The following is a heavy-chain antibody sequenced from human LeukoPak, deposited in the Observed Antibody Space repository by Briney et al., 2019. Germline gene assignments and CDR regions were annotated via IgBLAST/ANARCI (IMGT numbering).Heavy chain of an antibody. CDR1: GYTFTGYF. V-gene: IGHV1-2*06. J-gene: IGHJ1*01. D-gene: IGHD3-16*02. CDR3: ARGMITFGGVIVY. Sequence: ASVKVSCKASGYTFTGYFLHWVRQAPGQGLEWMGRINPNSGGTNYAQKLQGRVTMTRDTSISTAYMELSRLRSDDTAVYYCARGMITFGGVIVYWGQGTLVTVSS. CDR2: INPNSGGT.